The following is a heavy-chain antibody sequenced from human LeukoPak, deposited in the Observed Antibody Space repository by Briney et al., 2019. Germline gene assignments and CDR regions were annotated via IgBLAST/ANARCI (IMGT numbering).Heavy chain of an antibody. Sequence: SETLSLTCAVYGESFSGYYWSWIRQPPGKGLEWIGEINHSGSTNYNPSLKSRITISVDMSKNQFPLKLSSVTAADTAVYYCARGRWEIADYWGQGTLVTVSS. CDR3: ARGRWEIADY. CDR1: GESFSGYY. D-gene: IGHD1-26*01. V-gene: IGHV4-34*01. J-gene: IGHJ4*02. CDR2: INHSGST.